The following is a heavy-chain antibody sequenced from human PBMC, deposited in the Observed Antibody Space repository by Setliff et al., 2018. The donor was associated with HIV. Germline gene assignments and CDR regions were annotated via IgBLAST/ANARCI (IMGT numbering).Heavy chain of an antibody. V-gene: IGHV3-23*01. D-gene: IGHD1-7*01. Sequence: LSCAASGFTFSSYAMSWVRQAPGKGLEWVSTISGSGGSTYYADSGKGRFTISRDNSKNTLSLQMNSLRAEDTAVYYCAKDRRGITGTKSCAWFDPWGQGTLVTVSS. CDR2: ISGSGGST. J-gene: IGHJ5*02. CDR1: GFTFSSYA. CDR3: AKDRRGITGTKSCAWFDP.